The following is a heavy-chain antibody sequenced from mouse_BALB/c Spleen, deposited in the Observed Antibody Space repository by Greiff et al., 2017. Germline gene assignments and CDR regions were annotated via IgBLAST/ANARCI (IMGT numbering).Heavy chain of an antibody. CDR2: ISDGGSYT. CDR3: AREGAMDY. CDR1: GVTFSDYY. V-gene: IGHV5-4*02. Sequence: DVHLVESGGGLVKPGGSLKLSCAASGVTFSDYYMYWVRQTPEKRLEWVATISDGGSYTYYPDSVKGRFTISRDNAKNNLYLQMSSLKSEDTAMYYCAREGAMDYWGQGTSVTVSS. J-gene: IGHJ4*01.